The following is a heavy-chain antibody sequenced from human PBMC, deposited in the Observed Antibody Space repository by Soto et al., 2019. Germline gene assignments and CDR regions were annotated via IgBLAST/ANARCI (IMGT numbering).Heavy chain of an antibody. CDR3: ARPDYGSWSYPDY. D-gene: IGHD3-10*01. J-gene: IGHJ4*02. V-gene: IGHV3-30-3*01. Sequence: QVQLVESGGGVVQPGRSLRLSCAASGFTFRSDAMHWVRQAPGKGLEWVAVISYDGGNKYYADSVKGRFTISRDNSKNTLYLQINSLRAEDTAVYYCARPDYGSWSYPDYWGQGTLVTVSS. CDR2: ISYDGGNK. CDR1: GFTFRSDA.